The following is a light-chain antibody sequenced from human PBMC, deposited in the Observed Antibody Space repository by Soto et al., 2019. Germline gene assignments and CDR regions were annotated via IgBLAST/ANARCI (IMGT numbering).Light chain of an antibody. CDR1: QSVSNN. CDR2: GTS. V-gene: IGKV3-15*01. J-gene: IGKJ1*01. CDR3: QQYNDWLWT. Sequence: EIVLTRSPATLSLSPGERATLSFMASQSVSNNLAWYQHIPSQAPRLLIYGTSTRATGIPARFSGSGSGTEFTLTISSLQSEDFAVYYCQQYNDWLWTFGQGTKVDIK.